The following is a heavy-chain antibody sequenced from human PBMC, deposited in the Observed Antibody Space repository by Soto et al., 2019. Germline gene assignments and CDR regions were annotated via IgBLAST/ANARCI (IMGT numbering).Heavy chain of an antibody. Sequence: PGGPQRDRSSASGVTIINYAMHCIRQEKRKGLEYVSSITYDGSNTHYADSVKGRFTISRDNSKNTLYLQMNSLRAEDTAVYYCARGLLWFGELLHHYYYYYGMDVWGQGTTVTVSS. CDR1: GVTIINYA. J-gene: IGHJ6*02. CDR2: ITYDGSNT. D-gene: IGHD3-10*01. CDR3: ARGLLWFGELLHHYYYYYGMDV. V-gene: IGHV3-64*04.